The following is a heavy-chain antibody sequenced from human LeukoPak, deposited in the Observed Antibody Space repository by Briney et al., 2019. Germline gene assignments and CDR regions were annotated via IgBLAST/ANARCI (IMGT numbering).Heavy chain of an antibody. Sequence: GGSLRLSCAASGFTVRVRQVPGKGLQWVSLIYSGDNTYYADSVKGRFTISRDDAKNSLFLQLDSLRPEDTALYYCARADYMDVWGKGTWVTVS. J-gene: IGHJ6*03. V-gene: IGHV3-53*01. CDR3: ARADYMDV. CDR1: GFTVR. CDR2: IYSGDNT.